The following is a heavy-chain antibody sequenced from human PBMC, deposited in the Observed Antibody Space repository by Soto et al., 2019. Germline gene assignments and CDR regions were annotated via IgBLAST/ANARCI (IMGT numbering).Heavy chain of an antibody. V-gene: IGHV1-18*01. CDR2: ISAYNGNT. CDR1: GYTFTDYG. CDR3: ARVPFGTTWSLDY. Sequence: GASVKVSCKASGYTFTDYGISWVRQAPGQGLEWMGWISAYNGNTNYPQNLQGRVTMTTDTSTSTAYLELRSLRSDDTAVYYCARVPFGTTWSLDYWGQGTLVTVS. J-gene: IGHJ4*02. D-gene: IGHD6-13*01.